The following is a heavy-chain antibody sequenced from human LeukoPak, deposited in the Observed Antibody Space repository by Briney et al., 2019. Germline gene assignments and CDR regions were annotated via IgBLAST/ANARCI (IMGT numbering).Heavy chain of an antibody. Sequence: VKVSCKASGGTFSSYAISWVRQAPGQGLEWMGGIIPIFGTANYAQKFQGRVTITADKSTSTAYMELSSLRSEDTAVYYCAGQDIVVVVAATPGPYNWFDPWGQGTLVTVSS. CDR3: AGQDIVVVVAATPGPYNWFDP. CDR1: GGTFSSYA. CDR2: IIPIFGTA. V-gene: IGHV1-69*13. D-gene: IGHD2-15*01. J-gene: IGHJ5*02.